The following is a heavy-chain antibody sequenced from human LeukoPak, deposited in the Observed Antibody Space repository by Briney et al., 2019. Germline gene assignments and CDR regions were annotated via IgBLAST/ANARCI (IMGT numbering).Heavy chain of an antibody. CDR1: GDSVSSNSAA. V-gene: IGHV6-1*01. CDR3: ARDERVTVTSSPRFDP. CDR2: TYYRSKWYN. J-gene: IGHJ5*02. D-gene: IGHD4-17*01. Sequence: SQTLSLTCAISGDSVSSNSAAWNWIRQSPSRGLEWLGRTYYRSKWYNDYAVSVKSRITINPDTSKNQFSLQLNSVTPEDTAVYYCARDERVTVTSSPRFDPWGQGTLVTVSS.